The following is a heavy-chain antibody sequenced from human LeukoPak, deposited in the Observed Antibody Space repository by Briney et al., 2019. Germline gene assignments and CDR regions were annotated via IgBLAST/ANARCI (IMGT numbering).Heavy chain of an antibody. V-gene: IGHV3-21*01. CDR3: CGSVLYSSYYFDY. CDR2: ISTSSSYI. CDR1: AFTFSSYS. J-gene: IGHJ4*02. Sequence: PGGSLRLSCAASAFTFSSYSMNWVRQAPGKGLEWVSFISTSSSYIHYADSVKGRFTISRDNAKNSLYLQMNSLRAEDTAVYYCCGSVLYSSYYFDYWGQGTLVTVSS. D-gene: IGHD5-18*01.